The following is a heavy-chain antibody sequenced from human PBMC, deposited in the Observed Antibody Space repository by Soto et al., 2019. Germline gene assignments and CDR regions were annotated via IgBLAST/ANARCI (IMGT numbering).Heavy chain of an antibody. CDR2: INPNSGGA. D-gene: IGHD6-19*01. CDR3: ARDTIAVAGTIYYYYYGMDV. J-gene: IGHJ6*02. Sequence: GASVKVSCKASGYTFTGYYMHWVRQAPGQGLEWMGWINPNSGGANYAQKFQGWVTITRDKSTSTAYMELSRLRSEDTAVYYCARDTIAVAGTIYYYYYGMDVWGQGTTVTVSS. CDR1: GYTFTGYY. V-gene: IGHV1-2*04.